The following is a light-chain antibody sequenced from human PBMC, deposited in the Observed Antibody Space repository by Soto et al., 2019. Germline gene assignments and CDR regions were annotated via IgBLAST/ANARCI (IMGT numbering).Light chain of an antibody. Sequence: EVVLTQSPATLSLSPGERATLSCRASQSVGSYLAWYQQKPGQAPRLLIYDASNRATGIPARFSGGGSGTDFTLTISRLEPEDFAIYYCQQRSNWPPTFGQGTKLEIK. V-gene: IGKV3-11*01. CDR1: QSVGSY. CDR2: DAS. J-gene: IGKJ2*01. CDR3: QQRSNWPPT.